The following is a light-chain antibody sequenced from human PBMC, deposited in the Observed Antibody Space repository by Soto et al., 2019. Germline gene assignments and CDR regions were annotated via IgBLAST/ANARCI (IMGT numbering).Light chain of an antibody. CDR2: AAS. CDR1: QGISNY. J-gene: IGKJ3*01. Sequence: DIQMTQSPSSLSASVGDRVTITCRASQGISNYFAWYQQKPGKVPNLLIYAASTLQSGVPSRCSGSGSGRDFTRSISSLQPEDVATEYYDNYNSAPYTVGPGTKVDIK. V-gene: IGKV1-27*01. CDR3: DNYNSAPYT.